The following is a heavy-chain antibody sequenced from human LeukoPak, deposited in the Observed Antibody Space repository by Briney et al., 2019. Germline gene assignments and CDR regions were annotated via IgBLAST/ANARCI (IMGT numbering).Heavy chain of an antibody. Sequence: ASVKVSCKASGYTFTSYGISWVRQAPGQGLEWMGWISAYNGNTNYAQKLQGRVTMTTDTSTSTAYMELSSLRSEDTAVYYCARARPIVLMVYAEGLYYFDYWGQGTLVTVSS. CDR1: GYTFTSYG. V-gene: IGHV1-18*01. J-gene: IGHJ4*02. CDR2: ISAYNGNT. CDR3: ARARPIVLMVYAEGLYYFDY. D-gene: IGHD2-8*01.